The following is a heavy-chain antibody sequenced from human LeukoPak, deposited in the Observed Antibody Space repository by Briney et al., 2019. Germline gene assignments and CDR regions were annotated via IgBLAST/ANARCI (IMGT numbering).Heavy chain of an antibody. Sequence: ASVKVSCKASGYTFTSYDINWVRQATGQGLEWVGWMNPNSGNTGYAQKFQGRVTMTRNTSISTAYMELSSLRSEDTAVYYCARAPVRLNWKRAFDIWGQGTMVTVSS. V-gene: IGHV1-8*01. D-gene: IGHD1-1*01. CDR1: GYTFTSYD. CDR2: MNPNSGNT. J-gene: IGHJ3*02. CDR3: ARAPVRLNWKRAFDI.